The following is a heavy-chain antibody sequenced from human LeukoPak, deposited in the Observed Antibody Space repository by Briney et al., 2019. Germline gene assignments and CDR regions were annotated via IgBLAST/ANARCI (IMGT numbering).Heavy chain of an antibody. D-gene: IGHD3-3*01. V-gene: IGHV4-34*01. CDR2: INHSGST. CDR1: GGSFSGYY. Sequence: PSETLSLTCAVYGGSFSGYYWSWIRQPPGKGLEWIGEINHSGSTNYNPSLKSRVTISVDTSKNQFSLKLSSVTAADTAVYYCARGGGITIFGVVIHYYMDVWGKGTTVTVSS. CDR3: ARGGGITIFGVVIHYYMDV. J-gene: IGHJ6*03.